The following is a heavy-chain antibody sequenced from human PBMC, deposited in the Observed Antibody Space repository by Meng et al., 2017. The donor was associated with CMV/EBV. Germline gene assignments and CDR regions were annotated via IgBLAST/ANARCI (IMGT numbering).Heavy chain of an antibody. J-gene: IGHJ5*02. CDR2: INPSGGST. V-gene: IGHV1-46*01. CDR3: ARGSSSGRNWFDP. Sequence: ASGSTFTSSSMHWMRQAPGQGLEWMGIINPSGGSTSYAQKFQGRVTMTRDTSTSTVYMELSSLRSEDTAVYYCARGSSSGRNWFDPWGQGTLVTVSS. D-gene: IGHD6-6*01. CDR1: GSTFTSSS.